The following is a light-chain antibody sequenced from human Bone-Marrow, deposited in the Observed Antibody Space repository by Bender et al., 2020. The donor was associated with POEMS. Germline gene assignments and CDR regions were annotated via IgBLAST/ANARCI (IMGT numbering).Light chain of an antibody. J-gene: IGLJ1*01. CDR2: DQN. Sequence: SSELTQDPAVSVAVGQTVRITCHGDGLRSYSASWYQQKPGQAPLLVLYDQNNRPSGIPDRFSGSTSGNTASLTITGAQAEDEADYYCCAYADSDTFQIFGTGTKVT. CDR3: CAYADSDTFQI. V-gene: IGLV3-19*01. CDR1: GLRSYS.